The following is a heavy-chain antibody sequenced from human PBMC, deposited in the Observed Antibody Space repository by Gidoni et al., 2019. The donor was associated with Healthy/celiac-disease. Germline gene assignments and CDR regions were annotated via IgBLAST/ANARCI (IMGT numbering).Heavy chain of an antibody. CDR3: TRECPPTVVSPVPPYYYYYGMDV. Sequence: EVQLVESGGGLVKPGRSLSLSCTASGFTFGDYAMSWFRQAPGKGLEWVGFIRSKAYGGTTEYAASVKGRFTISRDDSKSIAYLQMNSLKTEDTAVYYCTRECPPTVVSPVPPYYYYYGMDVWGQGTTVTVSS. J-gene: IGHJ6*02. V-gene: IGHV3-49*05. D-gene: IGHD4-17*01. CDR2: IRSKAYGGTT. CDR1: GFTFGDYA.